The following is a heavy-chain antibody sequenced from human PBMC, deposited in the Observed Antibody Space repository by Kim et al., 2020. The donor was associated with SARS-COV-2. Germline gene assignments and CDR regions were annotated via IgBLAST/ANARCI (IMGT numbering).Heavy chain of an antibody. Sequence: GGSLRLSCAASGFTFSSYAMSWVRQAPGKGLEWVAVISSSGGGASSADAAKVRFTISIDSAKNTLNLQLNILRAEDTAADYCACGIFAHFLWSEGSLVT. CDR1: GFTFSSYA. CDR3: ACGIFAHFL. V-gene: IGHV3-23*01. D-gene: IGHD2-21*01. J-gene: IGHJ4*02. CDR2: ISSSGGGA.